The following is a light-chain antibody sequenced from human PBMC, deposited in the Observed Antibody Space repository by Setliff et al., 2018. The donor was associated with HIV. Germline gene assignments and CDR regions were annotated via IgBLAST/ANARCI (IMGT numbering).Light chain of an antibody. CDR3: CSYAYHSYV. Sequence: LTQPRSVSGSPGQSVTISCTGTSSDVGRYNYVSWYQHHPGIAPKLIIYDVTKRPSGVPDRFSGSKSGNTASLTISGLQAEDEADYYCCSYAYHSYVFGTGTKVTVL. J-gene: IGLJ1*01. CDR1: SSDVGRYNY. V-gene: IGLV2-11*01. CDR2: DVT.